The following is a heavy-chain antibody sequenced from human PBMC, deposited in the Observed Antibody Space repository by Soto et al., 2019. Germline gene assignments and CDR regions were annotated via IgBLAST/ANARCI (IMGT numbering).Heavy chain of an antibody. V-gene: IGHV4-59*01. Sequence: SPTLSLTCTVSGGSISSYYWSWIRQPPGKGLEWIGYIYYSGSTNYNPSLKSRVTISVDTSKNQFSLKLSSVTAADTAVYYCARAVVDSSGFYYGMDVWGQGTTVTVSS. CDR1: GGSISSYY. CDR3: ARAVVDSSGFYYGMDV. D-gene: IGHD3-22*01. J-gene: IGHJ6*02. CDR2: IYYSGST.